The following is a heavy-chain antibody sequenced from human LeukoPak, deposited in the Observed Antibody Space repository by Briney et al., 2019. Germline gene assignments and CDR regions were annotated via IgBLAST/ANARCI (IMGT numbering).Heavy chain of an antibody. CDR2: INSDGSST. CDR3: AMGYDFWTTYYMGNYFDY. V-gene: IGHV3-74*01. D-gene: IGHD3/OR15-3a*01. Sequence: PSETLSLTCTVSGGSMTSSSYFWGWIRQTPGKGLVWVSRINSDGSSTNYADSVKGRFTISRDNAKKTLYLQMNSLRVEDTAVYYCAMGYDFWTTYYMGNYFDYWGQGTLVTVSS. CDR1: GGSMTSSSYF. J-gene: IGHJ4*02.